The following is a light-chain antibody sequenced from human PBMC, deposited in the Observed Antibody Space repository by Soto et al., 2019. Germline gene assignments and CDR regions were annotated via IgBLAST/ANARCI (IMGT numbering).Light chain of an antibody. V-gene: IGKV3-20*01. CDR2: GAS. CDR3: QQYGSSPRT. CDR1: QSVSSSY. Sequence: EIVLTQSPGTLYLSPGERATLSCRASQSVSSSYLAWYQQKPGQAPRLLIYGASRRATGIPDRVSGSGSGTDFTLTISRLEPEDFAVYYCQQYGSSPRTFGQGTKVEIK. J-gene: IGKJ1*01.